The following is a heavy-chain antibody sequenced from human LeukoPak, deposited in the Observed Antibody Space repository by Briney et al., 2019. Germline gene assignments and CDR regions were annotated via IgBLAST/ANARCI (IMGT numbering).Heavy chain of an antibody. CDR1: GASISNKF. V-gene: IGHV4-59*01. D-gene: IGHD3-3*01. CDR2: ISYTGTT. J-gene: IGHJ4*02. Sequence: PSETLSLTCNVSGASISNKFWSWIRHPPGKGLEWIGYISYTGTTNYNPSLQSRVTISVDTSKNQLSLRVTSMTAADTAVYYCARDTSGYYGRYESWGQEILVTVSS. CDR3: ARDTSGYYGRYES.